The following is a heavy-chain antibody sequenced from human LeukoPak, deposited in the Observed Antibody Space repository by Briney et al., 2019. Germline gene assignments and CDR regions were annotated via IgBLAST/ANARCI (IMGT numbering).Heavy chain of an antibody. CDR1: GYTFTSYG. CDR2: ISAYNGNT. Sequence: GASVKVSCKASGYTFTSYGISWVRQAPGQGLEWMGWISAYNGNTNYAQKLQGRVTMTRDTSISTAYMELSRLRSDDTAVYYCARDNILTGYFVAWFDPWGQGTLVTVSS. V-gene: IGHV1-18*01. J-gene: IGHJ5*02. CDR3: ARDNILTGYFVAWFDP. D-gene: IGHD3-9*01.